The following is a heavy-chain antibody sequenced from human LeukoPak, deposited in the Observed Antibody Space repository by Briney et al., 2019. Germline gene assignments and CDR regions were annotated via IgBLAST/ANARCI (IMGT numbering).Heavy chain of an antibody. CDR3: ARRNRGEWLLYQAQDDY. Sequence: SETLSLTCTVSGGSISSYYWSWIRQPPGKGLEWIGYIYYSGSTNYNPSLKSRVTISVDTSKNQFSLKLSSVTAADTAVYYCARRNRGEWLLYQAQDDYWGQGTLVTVSS. D-gene: IGHD3-3*01. V-gene: IGHV4-59*12. CDR2: IYYSGST. J-gene: IGHJ4*02. CDR1: GGSISSYY.